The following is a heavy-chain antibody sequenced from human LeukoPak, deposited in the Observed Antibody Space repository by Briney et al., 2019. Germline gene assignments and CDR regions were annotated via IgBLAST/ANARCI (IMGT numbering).Heavy chain of an antibody. CDR2: ISATSTYI. CDR1: GFTFCFSS. Sequence: GGSLRLSCAASGFTFCFSSLNWVRQAPGKGLEWVSSISATSTYIYYADSLKCRFTISRHNAKNPLHLQITGQRCDARAVYCFSRGGTYGDYVLDYWGQGTLVTVSS. CDR3: SRGGTYGDYVLDY. J-gene: IGHJ4*02. D-gene: IGHD4-17*01. V-gene: IGHV3-21*03.